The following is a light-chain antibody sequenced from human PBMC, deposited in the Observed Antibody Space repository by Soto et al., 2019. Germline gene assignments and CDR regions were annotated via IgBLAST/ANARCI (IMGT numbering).Light chain of an antibody. J-gene: IGKJ1*01. CDR1: QSVSSY. V-gene: IGKV3-11*01. CDR2: DAS. CDR3: QQRSNWPPWT. Sequence: EIVLTQSPATLSLSPGERATLSCRASQSVSSYLAWYQQKPGQAPRLLIYDASNRATGIPARFSGSRSGTDFTPTISSLEPEDFAVYYCQQRSNWPPWTFGQGTKVEIK.